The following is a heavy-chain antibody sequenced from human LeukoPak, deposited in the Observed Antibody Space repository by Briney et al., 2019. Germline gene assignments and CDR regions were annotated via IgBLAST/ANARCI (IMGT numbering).Heavy chain of an antibody. CDR1: GGSIGSSSYY. J-gene: IGHJ3*02. CDR2: IYYSGST. D-gene: IGHD3-3*01. V-gene: IGHV4-39*07. CDR3: ARVSTIFGVVVENAFDI. Sequence: KSSETLSLTCTVSGGSIGSSSYYWGWIRQPPGKGLNWIGSIYYSGSTYYNPSLKSRVTISVDTSKDQFSLKLSSVTAADTAVYYCARVSTIFGVVVENAFDIWGQGTMVTVSS.